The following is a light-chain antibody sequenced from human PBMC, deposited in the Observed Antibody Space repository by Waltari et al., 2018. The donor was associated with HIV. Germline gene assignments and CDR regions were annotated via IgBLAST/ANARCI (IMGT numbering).Light chain of an antibody. CDR3: QQSDTYYT. CDR2: QAS. CDR1: QWISSS. Sequence: DIQMTQSPSTLSVALGDRVVIPCRASQWISSSLAWYQQKPGKAPRLLISQASVLEPGVPSRFSGSGSGTDFTLTINILQPDDFGTYYCQQSDTYYTFGQGTKLERK. V-gene: IGKV1-5*03. J-gene: IGKJ2*01.